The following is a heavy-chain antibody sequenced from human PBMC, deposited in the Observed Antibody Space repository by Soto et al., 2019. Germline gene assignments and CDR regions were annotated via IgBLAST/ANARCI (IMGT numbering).Heavy chain of an antibody. V-gene: IGHV1-69*13. D-gene: IGHD3-3*01. CDR3: ARGRNDFWSGYYSGYYGMDV. CDR1: GGSFSSFS. Sequence: SVKVSCKVSGGSFSSFSINWVRQAPGQRFEWMGGIIPILGTANFTQKFQDRVTFTADESTATAYMTLSSLRSEDTAVYYCARGRNDFWSGYYSGYYGMDVWGQGTTVTVS. CDR2: IIPILGTA. J-gene: IGHJ6*02.